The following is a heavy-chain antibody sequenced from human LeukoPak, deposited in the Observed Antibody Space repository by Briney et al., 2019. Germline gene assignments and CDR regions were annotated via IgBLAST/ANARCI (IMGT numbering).Heavy chain of an antibody. CDR3: ARRGCSAGSCYLGV. V-gene: IGHV4-59*08. CDR1: GGSLSSYF. J-gene: IGHJ4*02. D-gene: IGHD2-15*01. CDR2: IYYSGST. Sequence: SETLSLTCTVSGGSLSSYFWSWIRQPPGKALEWIGYIYYSGSTNYNPSLKSRVTISVDTSKNQFSLKLSSVTAADTAVYYCARRGCSAGSCYLGVWGQGILVTVSS.